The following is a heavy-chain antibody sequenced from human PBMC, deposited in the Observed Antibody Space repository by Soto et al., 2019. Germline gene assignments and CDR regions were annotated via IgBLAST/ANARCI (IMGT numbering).Heavy chain of an antibody. CDR2: IYYSGST. V-gene: IGHV4-39*07. J-gene: IGHJ3*02. D-gene: IGHD3-16*01. Sequence: SETLSLTCTVSGGSISSSSYYWGWIRQPPGKGLEWIGSIYYSGSTYYNPSLKSRVTISVDTSKNQFSLKLSSVTAADTAVYYCARTGEQSPWAFDIWGQGTMVTVSS. CDR1: GGSISSSSYY. CDR3: ARTGEQSPWAFDI.